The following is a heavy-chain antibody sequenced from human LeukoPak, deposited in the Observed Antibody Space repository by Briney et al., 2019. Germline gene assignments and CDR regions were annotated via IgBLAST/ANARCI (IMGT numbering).Heavy chain of an antibody. CDR3: ARHPKASGWTVFDY. CDR2: IYYSGST. V-gene: IGHV4-39*01. D-gene: IGHD6-19*01. J-gene: IGHJ4*02. CDR1: GFTVSSNH. Sequence: GSLRLSCAASGFTVSSNHMSWVRQAPGKGLEWIGSIYYSGSTYYNPSLKSRVTISVDTSKNQFSLKLSSVTAADTAVYYCARHPKASGWTVFDYWGQGTLVAVSS.